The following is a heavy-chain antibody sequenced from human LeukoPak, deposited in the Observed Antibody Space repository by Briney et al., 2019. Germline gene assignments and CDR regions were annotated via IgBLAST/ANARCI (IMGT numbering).Heavy chain of an antibody. CDR2: ISSSGSTI. D-gene: IGHD3-9*01. CDR3: ARGAMYYDVLTAHYKSDLLDS. CDR1: GFTFDDYG. J-gene: IGHJ4*02. V-gene: IGHV3-11*01. Sequence: GGSLRLSCAASGFTFDDYGMSWVRQAPGKGLEWVSYISSSGSTIYYADSVKGRFTISRDNAKNSLYLQMNSLRAEDTAVYYCARGAMYYDVLTAHYKSDLLDSWGQGTLVTVSS.